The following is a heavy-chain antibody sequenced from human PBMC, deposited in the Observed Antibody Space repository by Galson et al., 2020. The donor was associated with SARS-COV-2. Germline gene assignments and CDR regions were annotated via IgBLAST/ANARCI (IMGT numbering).Heavy chain of an antibody. D-gene: IGHD3-16*01. CDR1: GFTFSTYW. Sequence: GGSLRLSCAASGFTFSTYWMHWVRQAPGKGLMWVSRIHTDGSYTSYADSVKGRFTMSRDNAKNTLYLQMNSLRVDDTAVYYCARPLGGSGFDIWGQGTMVTVSS. CDR3: ARPLGGSGFDI. J-gene: IGHJ3*02. CDR2: IHTDGSYT. V-gene: IGHV3-74*01.